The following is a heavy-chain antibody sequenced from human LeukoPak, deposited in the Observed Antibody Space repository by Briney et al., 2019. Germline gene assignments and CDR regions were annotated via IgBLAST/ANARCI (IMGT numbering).Heavy chain of an antibody. J-gene: IGHJ6*03. Sequence: SETLSLTCTVSGGSISSYYWSWIRQPAGKGLEWIGRIYTSGSTNYNPSLKSRVTMSVDTSKNQFSLKLSSVTAADTAVYYCARELRITTINEDWGYYYYYMDVWGKGTTVTISS. CDR1: GGSISSYY. D-gene: IGHD3-22*01. V-gene: IGHV4-4*07. CDR3: ARELRITTINEDWGYYYYYMDV. CDR2: IYTSGST.